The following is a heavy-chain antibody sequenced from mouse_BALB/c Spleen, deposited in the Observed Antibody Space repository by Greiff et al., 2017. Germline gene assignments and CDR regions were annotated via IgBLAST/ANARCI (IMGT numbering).Heavy chain of an antibody. CDR2: ISSGGSYT. J-gene: IGHJ4*01. Sequence: EVQVVESGGGLVKPGGSLKLSCAASGFTFSSYAMSWVRQSPEKRLEWVAEISSGGSYTYYPDTVTGRFTISRDNAKNTLYLEMSSLRSEDTAMYYCASGVVAGHYAMDYWGQGTSVTVSS. CDR3: ASGVVAGHYAMDY. D-gene: IGHD1-1*01. CDR1: GFTFSSYA. V-gene: IGHV5-9-4*01.